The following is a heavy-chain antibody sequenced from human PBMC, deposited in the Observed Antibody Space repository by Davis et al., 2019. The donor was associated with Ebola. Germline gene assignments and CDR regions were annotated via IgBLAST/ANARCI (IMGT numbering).Heavy chain of an antibody. D-gene: IGHD2-2*02. J-gene: IGHJ6*02. CDR3: ARWGVVPAAIGMDV. CDR1: GYTFTGYY. Sequence: AASVKVSCKASGYTFTGYYMHWVRQAPGQGLEWMGWINPNSGGTNYAQKFQGWVTMTRDTSTSTVYMELSSLRSEDTAVYYCARWGVVPAAIGMDVWGQGTTVTVSS. V-gene: IGHV1-2*04. CDR2: INPNSGGT.